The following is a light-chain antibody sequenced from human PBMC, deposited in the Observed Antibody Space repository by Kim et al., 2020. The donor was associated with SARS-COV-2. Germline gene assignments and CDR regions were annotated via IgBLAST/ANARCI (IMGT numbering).Light chain of an antibody. V-gene: IGLV2-14*03. CDR3: SSYTSTSTVE. J-gene: IGLJ2*01. Sequence: GQSITISCTGTRSDVGGYNYVSWYQQHPGKAPNLMIYDVSNRPSGVSNRFSGSKSGNTASLTISGLQAADEADYYCSSYTSTSTVEFGGGTQLTVL. CDR2: DVS. CDR1: RSDVGGYNY.